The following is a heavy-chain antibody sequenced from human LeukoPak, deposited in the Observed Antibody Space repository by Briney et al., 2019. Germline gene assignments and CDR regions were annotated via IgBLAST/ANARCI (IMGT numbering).Heavy chain of an antibody. CDR3: ARARWAAVGGDF. J-gene: IGHJ4*02. D-gene: IGHD6-13*01. CDR2: IKQDGSEK. V-gene: IGHV3-7*01. CDR1: GFTFSSYW. Sequence: RGSLRLSCAASGFTFSSYWMNCVRQAPGKGLGWVANIKQDGSEKSYVDSVKGRFTISRDNSKNSLYLQMNSLRAEDTAVYYCARARWAAVGGDFWGQGTLVTVSS.